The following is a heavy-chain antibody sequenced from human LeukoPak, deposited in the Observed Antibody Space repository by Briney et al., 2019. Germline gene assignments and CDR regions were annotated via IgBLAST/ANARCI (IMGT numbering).Heavy chain of an antibody. J-gene: IGHJ5*02. CDR3: ARGRVVPASRNWFDP. CDR1: GYSISSGYY. Sequence: SETLSLTCTVSGYSISSGYYWGWIRQPPGKGLVWFGSIYHSGSTNYNPSLKSRVTISVDTSKNQFSLKLSSVTAADTAVYYCARGRVVPASRNWFDPWGQGTLVTVSS. V-gene: IGHV4-38-2*02. D-gene: IGHD2-2*01. CDR2: IYHSGST.